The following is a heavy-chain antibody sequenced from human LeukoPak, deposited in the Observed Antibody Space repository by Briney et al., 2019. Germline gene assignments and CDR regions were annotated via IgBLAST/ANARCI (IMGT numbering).Heavy chain of an antibody. V-gene: IGHV3-30-3*01. D-gene: IGHD4-11*01. J-gene: IGHJ5*02. CDR3: ARGDYSNYGWFDP. CDR2: IPYDGSNK. Sequence: GGSLRLSCAASGFTFSSYAMHWVRQAPGKGLEWVAVIPYDGSNKYYADSVKGRFTISRDNSKNTLYLQMNSLRAEDTAVYYCARGDYSNYGWFDPWGQGTLVTVSS. CDR1: GFTFSSYA.